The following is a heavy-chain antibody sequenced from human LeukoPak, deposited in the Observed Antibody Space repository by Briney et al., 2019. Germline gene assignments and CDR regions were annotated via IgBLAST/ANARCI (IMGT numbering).Heavy chain of an antibody. Sequence: GASVKVSCKASGYTFTGYYMHWVRQAPGQGLEWMGWINTNTGNPTYAQGFTGRFVFSLDTSVSTAYLQISSLKAEDTAVYYCAREGIAAAANWFDPWGQGTLVTVSS. V-gene: IGHV7-4-1*02. CDR2: INTNTGNP. CDR1: GYTFTGYY. CDR3: AREGIAAAANWFDP. D-gene: IGHD6-13*01. J-gene: IGHJ5*02.